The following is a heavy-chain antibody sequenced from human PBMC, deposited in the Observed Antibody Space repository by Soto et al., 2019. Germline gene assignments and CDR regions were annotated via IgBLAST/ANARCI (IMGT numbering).Heavy chain of an antibody. Sequence: QVQLQESGPGLVKPSQTLSLTCTVSGGSISSGGYYWSWIRQHPGKGLEWIGYIYYSGSTYYNPSLKSRVTISVDTSKNQFSLKLSSVTAADTAVYYCARERDGVTTSPDAFDIWGQGTMVTVSS. V-gene: IGHV4-31*03. D-gene: IGHD4-17*01. CDR1: GGSISSGGYY. CDR3: ARERDGVTTSPDAFDI. J-gene: IGHJ3*02. CDR2: IYYSGST.